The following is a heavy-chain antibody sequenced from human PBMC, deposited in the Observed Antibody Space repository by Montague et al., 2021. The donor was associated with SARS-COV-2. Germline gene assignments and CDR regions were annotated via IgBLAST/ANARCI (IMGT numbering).Heavy chain of an antibody. CDR1: GFTFSGYV. D-gene: IGHD3-10*01. Sequence: SLRLSCSASGFTFSGYVMSWVRQPPGKGLEWVSLIYSAGSSTSYADSVKGRFTISRDNSKNTMYLQMNSLRAEDTAVYYCFGESPDPYYFDYWGQGTLVTVSS. J-gene: IGHJ4*02. V-gene: IGHV3-23*03. CDR3: FGESPDPYYFDY. CDR2: IYSAGSST.